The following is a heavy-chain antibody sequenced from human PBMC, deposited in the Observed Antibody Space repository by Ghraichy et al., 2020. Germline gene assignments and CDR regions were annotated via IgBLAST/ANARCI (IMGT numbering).Heavy chain of an antibody. Sequence: SETLSLTCTVSGGSISSGGYYWSWIRQHPGKGLEWIGYIYYSGSTYYNPSLKSRVTISVDTSKNQFSLKLSSVTAADTAVYYCARAPISSWDRGLEGFDYWGQGTLVTVSS. CDR3: ARAPISSWDRGLEGFDY. D-gene: IGHD6-13*01. CDR2: IYYSGST. CDR1: GGSISSGGYY. J-gene: IGHJ4*02. V-gene: IGHV4-31*03.